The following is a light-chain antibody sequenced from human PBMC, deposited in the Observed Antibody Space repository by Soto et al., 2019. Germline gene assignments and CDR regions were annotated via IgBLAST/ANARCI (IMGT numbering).Light chain of an antibody. J-gene: IGKJ1*01. CDR3: QHFGSSRGT. V-gene: IGKV3-20*01. Sequence: EIVWTQSPGTLSLSPGARATLSCRASQSVDSSYLAWYHQGPGQAPRLLIYGASSRATGIPDRFSGSGSGTDFTLTISSLQPEDFAVYYCQHFGSSRGTFGQGTKVDIK. CDR1: QSVDSSY. CDR2: GAS.